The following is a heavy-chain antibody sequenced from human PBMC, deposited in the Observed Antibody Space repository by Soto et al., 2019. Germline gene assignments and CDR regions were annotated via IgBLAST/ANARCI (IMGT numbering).Heavy chain of an antibody. CDR2: VSSRRTIT. CDR1: GFSFSDYS. D-gene: IGHD5-18*01. Sequence: PGGSLRLSCTGSGFSFSDYSFNWIRQAPGKGLERISYVSSRRTITFYADSVKGRFTISRDNAKKSVYLQMNRLRNEDTAVYYCARHGYSDSFDHWGRGTLVTVSS. CDR3: ARHGYSDSFDH. V-gene: IGHV3-48*02. J-gene: IGHJ4*02.